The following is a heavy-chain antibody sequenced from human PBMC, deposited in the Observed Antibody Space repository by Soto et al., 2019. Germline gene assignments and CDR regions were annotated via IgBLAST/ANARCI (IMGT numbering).Heavy chain of an antibody. V-gene: IGHV4-30-2*01. Sequence: KTSETLSLTCAVSGGSISSGGYSWSWIRQPPGRGLEWIGYIYHSGSTYYNPSLKSRVTISVDRSKNQFSLKLSSVTAAGTAVYYCARESINGSGMDVWGQGTTVTVSS. D-gene: IGHD1-26*01. CDR2: IYHSGST. CDR3: ARESINGSGMDV. CDR1: GGSISSGGYS. J-gene: IGHJ6*02.